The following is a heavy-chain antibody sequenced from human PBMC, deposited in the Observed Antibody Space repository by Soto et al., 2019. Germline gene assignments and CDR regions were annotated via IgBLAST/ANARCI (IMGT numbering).Heavy chain of an antibody. CDR3: ARSLSSRGYYFDY. V-gene: IGHV4-59*01. D-gene: IGHD6-13*01. Sequence: SETLSLTCTVSGGSISSYYWSWIRQPPGKGLEWIGYIYYSGSTNYNPSLKSRVTISVDTSKNQFSLKLSSVTAADTAVYYCARSLSSRGYYFDYWGQGTLVTVFS. CDR2: IYYSGST. CDR1: GGSISSYY. J-gene: IGHJ4*02.